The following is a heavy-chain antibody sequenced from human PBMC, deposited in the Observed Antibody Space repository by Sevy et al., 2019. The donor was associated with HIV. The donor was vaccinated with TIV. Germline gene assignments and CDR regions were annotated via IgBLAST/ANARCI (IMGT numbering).Heavy chain of an antibody. CDR2: FDPEDGQT. CDR1: GSTLTKLS. D-gene: IGHD3-22*01. Sequence: ASVKVSCKVSGSTLTKLSIHWVRQAPGKGLEWMATFDPEDGQTINAQKFQGRVTMTEETSTDTGYMEVSSLRSEDTAIYYCATTKDYYESSGSPIDYWGQGTLVTVSS. J-gene: IGHJ4*02. V-gene: IGHV1-24*01. CDR3: ATTKDYYESSGSPIDY.